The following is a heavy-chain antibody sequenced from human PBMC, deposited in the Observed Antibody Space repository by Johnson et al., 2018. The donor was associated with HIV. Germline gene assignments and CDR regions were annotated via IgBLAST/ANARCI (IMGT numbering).Heavy chain of an antibody. CDR3: TTGELWNGYYLHDAFDI. V-gene: IGHV3-15*01. Sequence: VQLVESGGGLVQPGGSLRLSCAASGFTLDDYGMAWVRQAPGKGLEWVAGIKYDVSGTTDYAAPVKGRFTIQRDDSKNTLYLQMNSLKTEDTAVYYCTTGELWNGYYLHDAFDIWGQGTMVTVSS. J-gene: IGHJ3*02. D-gene: IGHD3-3*01. CDR2: IKYDVSGTT. CDR1: GFTLDDYG.